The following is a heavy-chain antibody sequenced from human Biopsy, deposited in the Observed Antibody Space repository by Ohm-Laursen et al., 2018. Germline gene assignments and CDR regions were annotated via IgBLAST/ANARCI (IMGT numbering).Heavy chain of an antibody. CDR3: ATKLTGYFHH. V-gene: IGHV1-69*06. Sequence: SVKVSCKAPGGTFSNYGVNWVRQAPGQGLEWLGGNIPILGTGNYAQKFQDRVTVAADTSTSTTTMELRSLRSDDTAVYYCATKLTGYFHHWGQGTLVIVSS. J-gene: IGHJ1*01. D-gene: IGHD3-9*01. CDR2: NIPILGTG. CDR1: GGTFSNYG.